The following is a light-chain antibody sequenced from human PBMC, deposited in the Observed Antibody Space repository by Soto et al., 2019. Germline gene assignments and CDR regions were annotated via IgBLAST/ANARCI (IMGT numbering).Light chain of an antibody. CDR1: SSDVGGYSY. Sequence: QSALTQPRSVSGSPGQSVTISCTGTSSDVGGYSYVSWYQQHPGKAPKLMIYDVSKRPSGVPDRFSGSKSGNTASLTISGLQAEDEADYYCCSYAGTVFGTGTKLTVL. J-gene: IGLJ1*01. V-gene: IGLV2-11*01. CDR3: CSYAGTV. CDR2: DVS.